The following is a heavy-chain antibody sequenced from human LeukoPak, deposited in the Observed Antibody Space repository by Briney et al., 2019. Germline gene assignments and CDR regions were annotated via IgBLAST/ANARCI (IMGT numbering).Heavy chain of an antibody. CDR3: AKRTYDSSVSFDY. Sequence: GGSLRLSCAASGFTFSSYGMHWVRQAPGKGLEWVAFIRYDGSNKYYADSVKGRFTISRDNSKNTLYLQMNILRAEDTAVYYCAKRTYDSSVSFDYWGQGTLVTVSS. V-gene: IGHV3-30*02. D-gene: IGHD3-22*01. CDR1: GFTFSSYG. CDR2: IRYDGSNK. J-gene: IGHJ4*02.